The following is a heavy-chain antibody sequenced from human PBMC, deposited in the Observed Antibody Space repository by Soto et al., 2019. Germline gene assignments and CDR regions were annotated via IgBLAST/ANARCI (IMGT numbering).Heavy chain of an antibody. CDR2: ISSNGGST. Sequence: GGSLRLSCSASGFTFSSYAMHWVRQAPGKGLEYVSAISSNGGSTYYADSVKGRFTISRDNSKNTLYLQMSSLRAEDTAVYYCVKGPASIAAAGMTFDYWGQGTLVTVSS. CDR3: VKGPASIAAAGMTFDY. V-gene: IGHV3-64D*08. CDR1: GFTFSSYA. J-gene: IGHJ4*02. D-gene: IGHD6-13*01.